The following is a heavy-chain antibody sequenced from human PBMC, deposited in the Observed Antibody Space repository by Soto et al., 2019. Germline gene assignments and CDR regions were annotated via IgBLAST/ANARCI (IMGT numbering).Heavy chain of an antibody. Sequence: GGSLRLSCAASGFTVSSNDMSLVRQAPGNGLEWVSVIYSGGSAYYADSVKGRFTISRDNSKNTLYLQMNSLRAEDTAVYYCARTPGFWSGYSVYYYYGMDVWGQGTTVTVSS. CDR1: GFTVSSND. V-gene: IGHV3-53*01. J-gene: IGHJ6*02. CDR2: IYSGGSA. D-gene: IGHD3-3*01. CDR3: ARTPGFWSGYSVYYYYGMDV.